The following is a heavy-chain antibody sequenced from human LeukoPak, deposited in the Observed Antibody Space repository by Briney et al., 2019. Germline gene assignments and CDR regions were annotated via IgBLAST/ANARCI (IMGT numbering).Heavy chain of an antibody. D-gene: IGHD4/OR15-4a*01. Sequence: GEFLKTSGRSSGNSFTCSWHGWVRPMPGKGLRWRGINPHDDSKTRYSRSFQGQVTISADKSMSTAYLQWSSLKASDTAMYYCASYEDGAMSYWGQGTLVTVSS. CDR1: GNSFTCSW. CDR3: ASYEDGAMSY. CDR2: NPHDDSKT. J-gene: IGHJ4*02. V-gene: IGHV5-51*01.